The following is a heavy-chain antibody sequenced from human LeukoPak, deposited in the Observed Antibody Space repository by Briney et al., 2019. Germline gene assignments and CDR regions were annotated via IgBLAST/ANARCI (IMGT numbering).Heavy chain of an antibody. CDR2: INPSNGGT. D-gene: IGHD3-10*01. CDR3: ARVGYFGSGSYCPY. CDR1: GYTFTDYY. Sequence: EASVKVSCKASGYTFTDYYIHWVRQAPGQGLEWMGWINPSNGGTNFAQEFQGRVTMTRDTSISTAYMELSRLTSDDTAVYYCARVGYFGSGSYCPYWGRGTLVTVSS. J-gene: IGHJ4*02. V-gene: IGHV1-2*02.